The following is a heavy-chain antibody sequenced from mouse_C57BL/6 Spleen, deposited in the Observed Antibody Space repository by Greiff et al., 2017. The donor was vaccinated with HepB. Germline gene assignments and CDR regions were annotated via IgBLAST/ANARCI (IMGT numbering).Heavy chain of an antibody. CDR3: ARGAYYGYYFDY. CDR2: IHPNSGST. V-gene: IGHV1-64*01. Sequence: QVQLKQPGAELVKPGASVKLSCKASGYTFTSYWMHWVKQRPGQGLEWIGMIHPNSGSTNYNEKFKSKATLTVDKSSSTAYMQHSSLTSEDSAVYYCARGAYYGYYFDYWGQGTTLTVSS. J-gene: IGHJ2*01. CDR1: GYTFTSYW. D-gene: IGHD2-10*01.